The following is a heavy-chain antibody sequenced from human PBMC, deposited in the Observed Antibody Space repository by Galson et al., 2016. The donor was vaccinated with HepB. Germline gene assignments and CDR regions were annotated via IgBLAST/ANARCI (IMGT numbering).Heavy chain of an antibody. V-gene: IGHV3-43D*03. CDR3: ARSTELGYNPYYGVDV. D-gene: IGHD5-18*01. CDR1: GFSIHNYA. Sequence: SLRLSCAASGFSIHNYAMHWVRHPPGKGLEWVSIIAWDGAGTTYADSVKGRFTVSRDNSKNSQFLQMNNLRPEDTALYYCARSTELGYNPYYGVDVWGQGTTVIVSS. CDR2: IAWDGAGT. J-gene: IGHJ6*02.